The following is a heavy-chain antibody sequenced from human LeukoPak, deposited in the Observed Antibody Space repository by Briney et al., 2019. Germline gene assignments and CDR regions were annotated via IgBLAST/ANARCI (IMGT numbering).Heavy chain of an antibody. Sequence: GGSLRLSCAASGFTFSSYAMHWVRQAPGKGLEWVSLIYSGGSTYYADSVKGRFTISRDNSKNTLYLQMNSLRAEDTAVYYCARTTHSGPPGYWGQGTLVTVSS. J-gene: IGHJ4*02. CDR1: GFTFSSYA. D-gene: IGHD1-26*01. V-gene: IGHV3-53*01. CDR3: ARTTHSGPPGY. CDR2: IYSGGST.